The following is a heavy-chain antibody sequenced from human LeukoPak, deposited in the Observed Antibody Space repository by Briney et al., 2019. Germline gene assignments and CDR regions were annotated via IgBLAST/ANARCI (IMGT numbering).Heavy chain of an antibody. J-gene: IGHJ6*02. CDR1: GFTFTNYW. V-gene: IGHV3-74*01. CDR3: AKDRPNGMDV. CDR2: INHDGTGT. Sequence: GGSLRLSCAASGFTFTNYWMHWVRQAPGKGLVWVSGINHDGTGTYYADSVKGRFTISRDNAKNTLYLQMNSLRAEDTAVYYCAKDRPNGMDVWGQGTTVTVSS.